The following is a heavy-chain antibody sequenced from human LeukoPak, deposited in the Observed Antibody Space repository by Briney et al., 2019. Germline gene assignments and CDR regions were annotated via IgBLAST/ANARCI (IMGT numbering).Heavy chain of an antibody. CDR1: GGTFSSYA. V-gene: IGHV1-69*06. CDR3: ATTLTVARTFDY. Sequence: GASVKVSCKASGGTFSSYAISWVRQSPGQGLEWMRGIIPIFGTANYAQKFQGRDTITAYKSTSTAYMELSSLRSEDTAVYYCATTLTVARTFDYWGQGTLVTVSS. D-gene: IGHD4-17*01. J-gene: IGHJ4*02. CDR2: IIPIFGTA.